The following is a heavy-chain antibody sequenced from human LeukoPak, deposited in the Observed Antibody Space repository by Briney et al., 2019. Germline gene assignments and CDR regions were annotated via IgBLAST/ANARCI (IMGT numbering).Heavy chain of an antibody. CDR3: ARSVPGIAAAAYFDY. V-gene: IGHV4-34*01. D-gene: IGHD6-13*01. CDR1: GGSFSGYY. J-gene: IGHJ4*02. Sequence: PSETLSLTCAVYGGSFSGYYWSWIRQPPGKGLEWIGEINHGGSTNYNPSLKSRVTISVDTSKNQFSLKLSSVTAADTAVYYCARSVPGIAAAAYFDYWGQGTLVTVSS. CDR2: INHGGST.